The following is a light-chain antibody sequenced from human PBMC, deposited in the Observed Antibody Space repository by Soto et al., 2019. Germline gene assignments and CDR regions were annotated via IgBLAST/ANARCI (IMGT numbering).Light chain of an antibody. CDR3: QQLKSYPLT. CDR1: QSISNH. Sequence: DIQMTQSPSSLSASVEDRVIITCRASQSISNHLNWYQQKPGKAPTLLIFAASSLQSGVPSRFSGSGSGTEFALTISSLQPEDCATYYCQQLKSYPLTFGGGTK. J-gene: IGKJ4*01. CDR2: AAS. V-gene: IGKV1-17*01.